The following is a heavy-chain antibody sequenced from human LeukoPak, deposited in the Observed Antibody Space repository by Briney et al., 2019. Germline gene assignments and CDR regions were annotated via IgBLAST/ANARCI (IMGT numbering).Heavy chain of an antibody. CDR2: IKKDGSEK. J-gene: IGHJ4*02. CDR1: GFIFSSYW. CDR3: ARDRPCSGNRYPYFNY. Sequence: GGSLRLSCAASGFIFSSYWMSWVRQTPGKGLEWVSNIKKDGSEKYYVDSVKGRFTMSRDNAKNSLYLQMNSLRAEDTAVYYCARDRPCSGNRYPYFNYWGQGTLVTVSS. D-gene: IGHD2-15*01. V-gene: IGHV3-7*01.